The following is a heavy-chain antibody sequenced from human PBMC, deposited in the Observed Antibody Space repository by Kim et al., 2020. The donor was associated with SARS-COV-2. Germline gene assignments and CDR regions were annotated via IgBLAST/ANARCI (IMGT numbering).Heavy chain of an antibody. J-gene: IGHJ3*02. CDR3: TAVVEYSNNHNAFDI. D-gene: IGHD6-6*01. V-gene: IGHV3-15*01. Sequence: GGSLRLSCADSGFSFRNAWMSWVRQAPGMGLEWVGRIKSKTDGGTTDYAAPVKGRFTISRDDSKNTLYLQMNSLSTEDRAVYYCTAVVEYSNNHNAFDIWGQGTMVTVSS. CDR1: GFSFRNAW. CDR2: IKSKTDGGTT.